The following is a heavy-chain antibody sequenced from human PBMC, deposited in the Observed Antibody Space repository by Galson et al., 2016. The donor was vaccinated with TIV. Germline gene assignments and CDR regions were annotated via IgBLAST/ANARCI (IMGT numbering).Heavy chain of an antibody. J-gene: IGHJ4*02. V-gene: IGHV1-69*04. CDR3: ARSPHSAYGTFSDY. D-gene: IGHD5-12*01. CDR1: GGTFSSYA. CDR2: IIPILGMT. Sequence: SVKVSCKASGGTFSSYALSWVRQAPGQGLEWMGRIIPILGMTNYAQRFQGRVTITADRSATTAYMELNSLRSEDTAVYCGARSPHSAYGTFSDYWGQGTLVTVSS.